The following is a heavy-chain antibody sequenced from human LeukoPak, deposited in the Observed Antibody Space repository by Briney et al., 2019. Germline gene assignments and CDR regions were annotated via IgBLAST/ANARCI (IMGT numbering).Heavy chain of an antibody. CDR1: GFTFDDYA. CDR3: AKEGGIRFLEWLLRAPYYFDY. V-gene: IGHV3-43*02. J-gene: IGHJ4*02. D-gene: IGHD3-3*01. Sequence: GGSLRLSCAASGFTFDDYAMHWVRQAPGKGLEWVSLISGDGGSTYYADSVKGRFTISRDNSKNSLYLQMNSLRTEDTALYYCAKEGGIRFLEWLLRAPYYFDYWGQGTLVTVSS. CDR2: ISGDGGST.